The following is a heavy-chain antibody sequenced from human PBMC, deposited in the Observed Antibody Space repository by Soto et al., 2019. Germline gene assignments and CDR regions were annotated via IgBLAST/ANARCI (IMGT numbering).Heavy chain of an antibody. CDR3: ARDRATAYYYDSSGDSDY. CDR2: IWYDGSNK. Sequence: GGSLRLSCAASGFTFSSYGMHWVRQAPGKGLEWVAVIWYDGSNKYYADSVKGRFTISRDNSKNTLYLQMNSLRAEDTAVYYCARDRATAYYYDSSGDSDYWGQGTLVTVSS. V-gene: IGHV3-33*01. J-gene: IGHJ4*02. D-gene: IGHD3-22*01. CDR1: GFTFSSYG.